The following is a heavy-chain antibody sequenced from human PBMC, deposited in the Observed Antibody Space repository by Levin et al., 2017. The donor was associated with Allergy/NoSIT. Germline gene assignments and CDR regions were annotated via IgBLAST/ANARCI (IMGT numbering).Heavy chain of an antibody. V-gene: IGHV4-30-2*01. CDR1: GGSISSGGYS. CDR3: ASVAVYSYGYYFDD. CDR2: IYLSGST. J-gene: IGHJ4*02. Sequence: SETLSLTCAVSGGSISSGGYSWSWIRQPPGKGLEWIGNIYLSGSTYYNPSLTSRATISVDRSNNQISLNLGSVTAADQDVYYCASVAVYSYGYYFDDWGQGTLVTVSS. D-gene: IGHD5-18*01.